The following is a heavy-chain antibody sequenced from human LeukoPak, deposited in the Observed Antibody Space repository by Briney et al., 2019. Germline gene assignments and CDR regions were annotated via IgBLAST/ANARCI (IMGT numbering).Heavy chain of an antibody. CDR3: ARSSAYYNEADI. CDR1: GYTFTSYY. Sequence: ASVKVSCKTSGYTFTSYYMHWVRRAPGQGLEWMGIINPSGGSTTYAQNFQGRLTMTSATSTSTVYMELSSLRSEDTAVYYCARSSAYYNEADIWGQGTMVTVSS. J-gene: IGHJ3*02. V-gene: IGHV1-46*01. D-gene: IGHD3-9*01. CDR2: INPSGGST.